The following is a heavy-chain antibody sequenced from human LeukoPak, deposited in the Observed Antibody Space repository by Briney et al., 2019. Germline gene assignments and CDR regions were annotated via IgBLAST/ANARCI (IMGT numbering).Heavy chain of an antibody. CDR2: ITAYDGDT. J-gene: IGHJ5*02. CDR1: GFSFPSYG. D-gene: IGHD5-12*01. CDR3: AKASGYDGIDP. V-gene: IGHV1-18*01. Sequence: ASVKVSCKASGFSFPSYGISCVREAPGQGLEWIGWITAYDGDTNYAEKFQGRVTIATDTSTSTASMELWSLRSDDTAVYYCAKASGYDGIDPWGEGARVTVSS.